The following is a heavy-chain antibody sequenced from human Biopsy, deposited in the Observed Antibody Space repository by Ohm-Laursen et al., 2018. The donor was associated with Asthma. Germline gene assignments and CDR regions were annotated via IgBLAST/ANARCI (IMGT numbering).Heavy chain of an antibody. CDR1: GYTFNSAG. Sequence: SSVTVSCKISGYTFNSAGITWVRQAPGQGLEWMGWISVYNGNTKVAQKLQDRVTMITDTSTSTAYMELRSLRSDDTAVYFCARAVDYSHYYGIDVWGQGTTVTVS. CDR2: ISVYNGNT. V-gene: IGHV1-18*01. D-gene: IGHD3-10*01. CDR3: ARAVDYSHYYGIDV. J-gene: IGHJ6*02.